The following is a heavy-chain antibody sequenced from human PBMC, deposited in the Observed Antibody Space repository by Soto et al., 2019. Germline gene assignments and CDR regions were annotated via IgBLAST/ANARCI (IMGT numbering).Heavy chain of an antibody. CDR3: ARDLAAAGKAAHQKYYYYYGMDV. V-gene: IGHV3-30*03. CDR1: GFTFSNYA. Sequence: PGGSLRLSCVASGFTFSNYAMHWARQAPGKGLEWVAIVSYDGDNEYYADSVRGRFFISRDNSRNTLYLQMGSLRAEDMAVYYCARDLAAAGKAAHQKYYYYYGMDVWGQGTTVTVSS. D-gene: IGHD6-13*01. J-gene: IGHJ6*02. CDR2: VSYDGDNE.